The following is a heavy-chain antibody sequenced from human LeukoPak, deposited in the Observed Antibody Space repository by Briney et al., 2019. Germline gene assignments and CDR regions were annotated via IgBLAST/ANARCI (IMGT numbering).Heavy chain of an antibody. CDR2: ISSSSSYI. J-gene: IGHJ4*02. V-gene: IGHV3-21*01. CDR1: GFTFSSYS. D-gene: IGHD1-26*01. CDR3: ASSGIVGATPHDY. Sequence: GGSLRLSCAASGFTFSSYSMNWVRQAPGKGLEWVSSISSSSSYIYYADSVKGRFTISRDNAKNSLYLQMNSLRAEDTAVYYCASSGIVGATPHDYWGQGTLVTVSS.